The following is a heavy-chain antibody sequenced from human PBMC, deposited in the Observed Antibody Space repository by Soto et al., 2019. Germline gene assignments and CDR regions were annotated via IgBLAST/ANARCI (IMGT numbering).Heavy chain of an antibody. J-gene: IGHJ4*02. V-gene: IGHV3-48*03. CDR3: AKEAPRIEMDY. D-gene: IGHD2-15*01. Sequence: EVQLVESGGGLVQPGGSLRLSCAASGFTFSSYEMNWVRQAPGKGLEWVSYISSSGSTIYYSDSVKGRFTIYRDNAKNSLYLQMNSVRAEDTAVYYCAKEAPRIEMDYWGQGTLVTVSS. CDR1: GFTFSSYE. CDR2: ISSSGSTI.